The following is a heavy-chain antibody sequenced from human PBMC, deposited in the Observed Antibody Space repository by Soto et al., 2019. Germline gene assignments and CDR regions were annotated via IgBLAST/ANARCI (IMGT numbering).Heavy chain of an antibody. Sequence: GRSLRLSCAASGFPFYNYAMSWVRQAPGKGLEWVSAISGSGGTTYYADSVKGRFTISSDNSQNTLYLQMNSLSAEDTAVYYCAKALRGYTSSSVDYWGPGTLVTVSS. CDR1: GFPFYNYA. V-gene: IGHV3-23*01. J-gene: IGHJ4*02. CDR3: AKALRGYTSSSVDY. CDR2: ISGSGGTT. D-gene: IGHD6-6*01.